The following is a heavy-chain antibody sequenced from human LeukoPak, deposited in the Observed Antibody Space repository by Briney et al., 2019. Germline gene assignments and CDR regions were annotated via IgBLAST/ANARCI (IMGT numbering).Heavy chain of an antibody. Sequence: GGSLRLSCAASGFTFSSYAMSWVRQAPGKGLEWVSGVRGSGGSTYYVDSVKGRFTISRDNSKNTLYLQMNSLRAEDTATYFCAKGVGSGSYYDDHWGQGTLVTVSS. D-gene: IGHD1-26*01. CDR1: GFTFSSYA. V-gene: IGHV3-23*01. CDR3: AKGVGSGSYYDDH. J-gene: IGHJ4*02. CDR2: VRGSGGST.